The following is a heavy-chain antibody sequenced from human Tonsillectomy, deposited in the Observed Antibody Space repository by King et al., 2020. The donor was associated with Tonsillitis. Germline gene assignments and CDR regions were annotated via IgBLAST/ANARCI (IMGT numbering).Heavy chain of an antibody. J-gene: IGHJ4*02. CDR3: ARVGRGYSYGFFN. CDR2: IYYSGST. CDR1: GGSISSYY. Sequence: QLQESGPGLVKPSETLSLTCTVSGGSISSYYWSWIRQPPGKGLEWIGYIYYSGSTNYNPSLKSRVTISVDTSKNQFSLKLSSVTAADTAVYYCARVGRGYSYGFFNGGQGTLVTVSS. V-gene: IGHV4-59*01. D-gene: IGHD5-18*01.